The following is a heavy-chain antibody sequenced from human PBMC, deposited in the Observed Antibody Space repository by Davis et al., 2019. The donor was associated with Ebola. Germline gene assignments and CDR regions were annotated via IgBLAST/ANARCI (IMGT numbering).Heavy chain of an antibody. CDR3: TTEPLLWFGELLYTPYYGMDV. D-gene: IGHD3-10*01. V-gene: IGHV3-15*01. CDR1: GFTFSNAW. Sequence: GGSLRLSCAASGFTFSNAWMSWVRQAPGKGLEWVGRIRSKTDGGTTDYAAPVKGRFTISRDDSKNTLYLQMNSLKTEDTAVYYCTTEPLLWFGELLYTPYYGMDVWGQGTTVTVSS. CDR2: IRSKTDGGTT. J-gene: IGHJ6*02.